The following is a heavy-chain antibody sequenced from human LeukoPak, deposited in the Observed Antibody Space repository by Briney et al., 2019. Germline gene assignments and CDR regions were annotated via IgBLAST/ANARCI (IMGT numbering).Heavy chain of an antibody. CDR1: GFTFSDYY. D-gene: IGHD2-2*02. CDR3: ARDDCSSTSCYRHYYYYGMDV. J-gene: IGHJ6*02. Sequence: GGSLRPSCAASGFTFSDYYMSWIRQAPGKGLEWVSYISSSGSTIYYADSVKGRFTISRDNAKNSLYLQMNSLRAEDTAVYYCARDDCSSTSCYRHYYYYGMDVWGQGTTVTVSS. CDR2: ISSSGSTI. V-gene: IGHV3-11*01.